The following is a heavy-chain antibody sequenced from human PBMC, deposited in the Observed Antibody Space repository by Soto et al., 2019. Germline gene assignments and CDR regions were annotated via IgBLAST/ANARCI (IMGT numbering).Heavy chain of an antibody. CDR1: GGSISSGGYY. Sequence: QVQLQESGPGLVKPSQTLSLTCTVSGGSISSGGYYWSWIRQHPGKGLEWIGYIYYSGSTYYNPSLKSRVTISVDTSKNQFSLKLSSVTAADTAVYYGATNSGWEGENWFDPWGQGTLVTVSS. V-gene: IGHV4-31*03. CDR2: IYYSGST. J-gene: IGHJ5*02. D-gene: IGHD6-19*01. CDR3: ATNSGWEGENWFDP.